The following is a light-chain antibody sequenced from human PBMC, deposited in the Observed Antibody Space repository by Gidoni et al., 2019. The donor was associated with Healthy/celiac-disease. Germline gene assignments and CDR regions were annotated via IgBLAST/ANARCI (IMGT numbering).Light chain of an antibody. J-gene: IGKJ1*01. V-gene: IGKV1-5*03. CDR3: QQYNSYSGT. Sequence: DIQMTQSPSTLSASVGDRVTITCRASQSISSWLAWYQQKPGKATKLLIYKASSLESGAPSRFSGSGSGTEFTLTISILQPDDFATYYCQQYNSYSGTFGQGTKVDIK. CDR2: KAS. CDR1: QSISSW.